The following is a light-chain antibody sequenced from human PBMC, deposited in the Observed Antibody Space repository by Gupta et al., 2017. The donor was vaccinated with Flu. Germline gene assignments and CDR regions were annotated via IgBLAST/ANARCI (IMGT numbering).Light chain of an antibody. CDR3: QPRGA. Sequence: EIVLTQSPATLSLSPGERATLSCRASQTISNYLAWYQHKPGQAPRLLSYEASRRATGIPDRLSGSGSGTDFTRTRRSIETEDADGDDGQPRGAFGQGTKMEIK. CDR2: EAS. V-gene: IGKV3-11*01. J-gene: IGKJ2*01. CDR1: QTISNY.